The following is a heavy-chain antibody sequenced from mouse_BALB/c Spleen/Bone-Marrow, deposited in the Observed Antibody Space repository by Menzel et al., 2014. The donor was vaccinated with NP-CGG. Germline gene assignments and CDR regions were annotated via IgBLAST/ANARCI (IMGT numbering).Heavy chain of an antibody. CDR3: ARYDYGWYFYV. J-gene: IGHJ1*01. Sequence: VHVKQSGAELVKPGASVKLSCTASGFNIKDTYKHWVKQRPEQGLEWIGRIDPANGNTKYDPKFQGKATITADTSSNTAYLQLSSLTSEDTAVYYCARYDYGWYFYVWGAGTTVTVSS. V-gene: IGHV14-3*02. D-gene: IGHD1-1*01. CDR2: IDPANGNT. CDR1: GFNIKDTY.